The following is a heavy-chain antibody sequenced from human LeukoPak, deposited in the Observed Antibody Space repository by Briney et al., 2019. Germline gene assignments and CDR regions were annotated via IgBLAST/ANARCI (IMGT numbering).Heavy chain of an antibody. Sequence: SETLSLTCTVSGGSISSYYWSWIRQPPGKGLEWIGYIYYSGSTNYNPSLKSRVTISVDTSKNQFSLKLSSVTAADTAVYYCAVYSSSHDAFDIWGQGTMVTVSS. CDR3: AVYSSSHDAFDI. CDR2: IYYSGST. J-gene: IGHJ3*02. CDR1: GGSISSYY. V-gene: IGHV4-59*01. D-gene: IGHD6-13*01.